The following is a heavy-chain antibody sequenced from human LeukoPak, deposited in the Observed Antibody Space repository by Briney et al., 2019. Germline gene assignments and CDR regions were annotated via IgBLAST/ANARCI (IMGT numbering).Heavy chain of an antibody. CDR3: ARGMIAAAGTGVDY. V-gene: IGHV1-8*01. CDR1: GYTFTSYD. J-gene: IGHJ4*02. CDR2: MNPNSGNT. Sequence: GASVKVSCKASGYTFTSYDINWVRQATGQGREWMGWMNPNSGNTGYAQKFQGRVTMTRNTSISTAYMELSSLRSEDTAVYYCARGMIAAAGTGVDYWGQGTLVTVSS. D-gene: IGHD6-13*01.